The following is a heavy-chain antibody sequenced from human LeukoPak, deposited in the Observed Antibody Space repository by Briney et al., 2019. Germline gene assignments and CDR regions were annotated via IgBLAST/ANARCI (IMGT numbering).Heavy chain of an antibody. CDR1: GFTFDDYT. D-gene: IGHD2-21*01. J-gene: IGHJ4*02. CDR2: IRYDGSNK. Sequence: GGSLRLSCAASGFTFDDYTMHWVRQAPGKGLEWVAFIRYDGSNKYYADSVKGRFTISRDSSKNTLFLQMNRLRPEDAAVYYCAKAPVTTCRGAYCYPFDYWGQGTLVTVSS. CDR3: AKAPVTTCRGAYCYPFDY. V-gene: IGHV3-30*02.